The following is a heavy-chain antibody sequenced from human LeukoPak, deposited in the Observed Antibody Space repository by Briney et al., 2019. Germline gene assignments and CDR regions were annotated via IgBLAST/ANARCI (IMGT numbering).Heavy chain of an antibody. D-gene: IGHD6-19*01. CDR2: ISYSGST. CDR1: GGSISSSSYY. J-gene: IGHJ4*02. V-gene: IGHV4-39*01. CDR3: AKLPRIAVAGTSVY. Sequence: SETLSLTCTVSGGSISSSSYYWGWIRQPPGKGLEWIGTISYSGSTYYNPSLKSRVTISVDTSKNQFSLKLSSVTAADSAVYYCAKLPRIAVAGTSVYWGQGTLVTVSS.